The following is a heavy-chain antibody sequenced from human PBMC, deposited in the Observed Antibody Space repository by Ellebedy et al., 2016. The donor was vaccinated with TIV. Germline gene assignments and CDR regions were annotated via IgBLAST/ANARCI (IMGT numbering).Heavy chain of an antibody. J-gene: IGHJ4*02. CDR3: AREHMTSTGSPLDY. D-gene: IGHD1-1*01. V-gene: IGHV3-30-3*01. CDR1: GFSFSSYA. Sequence: GESLKISCSASGFSFSSYAMHWVRQAPGKGLEWVALISYDGSHRYYADSVKGRFTISRDISKNTLYLQMNSLRAEDTAVYYCAREHMTSTGSPLDYWGQGTLVTVSS. CDR2: ISYDGSHR.